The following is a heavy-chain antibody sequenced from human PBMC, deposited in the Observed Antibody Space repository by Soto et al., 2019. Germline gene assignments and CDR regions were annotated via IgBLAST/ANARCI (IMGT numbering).Heavy chain of an antibody. D-gene: IGHD3-22*01. J-gene: IGHJ4*02. CDR2: IDYSGGT. CDR3: ASRLGYYYDSSGYPY. V-gene: IGHV4-39*01. CDR1: GGSISSSSYY. Sequence: SETLSLTCTVSGGSISSSSYYWGWIRQPPGKGLEWIGSIDYSGGTYYNPSLKSRVTISVDTSKNQFSLKLSSVTAADTAVYYCASRLGYYYDSSGYPYWGQGTLVTVSS.